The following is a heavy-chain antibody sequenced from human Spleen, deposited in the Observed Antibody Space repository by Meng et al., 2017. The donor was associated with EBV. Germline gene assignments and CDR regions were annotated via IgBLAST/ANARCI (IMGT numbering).Heavy chain of an antibody. CDR1: EGTFRNAA. CDR3: ARESGRGYTPDF. CDR2: FLPILGAP. J-gene: IGHJ4*02. D-gene: IGHD3-10*01. Sequence: QIQLVQSAAEVKKPGSSVKVSCQASEGTFRNAAISWVRQAPGQGLEWMGGFLPILGAPNYAERFQDRITITADESTSTAYMELNSLTTEDTAIYYCARESGRGYTPDFWGQGTLVTVSS. V-gene: IGHV1-69*11.